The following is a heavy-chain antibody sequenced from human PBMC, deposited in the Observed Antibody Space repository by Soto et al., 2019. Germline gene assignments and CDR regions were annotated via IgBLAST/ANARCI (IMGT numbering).Heavy chain of an antibody. Sequence: GESLKISCKASGYTFANYWIGWVRQMPGKGLEWMGIIYPVDSTTRYSPSFQGQVTISADKSTNTAYLQWSSLKASDTAMYYCARHNIVHVVSTSRSLYTWGQGSMVTVSS. J-gene: IGHJ5*02. CDR2: IYPVDSTT. CDR1: GYTFANYW. CDR3: ARHNIVHVVSTSRSLYT. D-gene: IGHD5-12*01. V-gene: IGHV5-51*01.